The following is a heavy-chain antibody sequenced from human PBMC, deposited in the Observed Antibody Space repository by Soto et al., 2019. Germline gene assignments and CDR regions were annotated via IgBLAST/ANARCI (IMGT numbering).Heavy chain of an antibody. CDR1: GFTFSSYS. J-gene: IGHJ4*02. CDR2: ISSSSSYI. V-gene: IGHV3-21*01. CDR3: ARESAVDYGDYAIYYFDY. D-gene: IGHD4-17*01. Sequence: PGGSLRLSCAASGFTFSSYSMNWVRQAPGKGLEWVSSISSSSSYIYYADSVKGRFTISRDNAKNSLYLQMNSLRAEDTAVYYCARESAVDYGDYAIYYFDYWGQGTLVTVSS.